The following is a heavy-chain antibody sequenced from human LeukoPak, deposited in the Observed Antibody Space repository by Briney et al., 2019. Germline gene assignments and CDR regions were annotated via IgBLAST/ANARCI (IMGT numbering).Heavy chain of an antibody. V-gene: IGHV4-59*08. CDR1: GGSISSYY. Sequence: SETLSLTCTVSGGSISSYYWSWIRQPPGKGLEWIGYIYYSGSTNYNPSLKSRVTISVDTSKNQFSLNLSSVTAADTAVYYCARQNGYSSGLNDYWGQGTLVTVSS. J-gene: IGHJ4*02. CDR3: ARQNGYSSGLNDY. CDR2: IYYSGST. D-gene: IGHD6-19*01.